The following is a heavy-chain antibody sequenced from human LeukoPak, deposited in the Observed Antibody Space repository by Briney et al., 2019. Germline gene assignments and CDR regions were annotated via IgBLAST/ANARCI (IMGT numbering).Heavy chain of an antibody. Sequence: ASVKVSCKASGYTFTGYYIHWVRQAPGQGLEWMGWINPNSGGTNYAQKFQGRVTMTRDTSISTAYMELSRLRSDDTAVYYCAREWRYSGYLPGYWGQGTLVTVSS. CDR2: INPNSGGT. CDR1: GYTFTGYY. V-gene: IGHV1-2*02. CDR3: AREWRYSGYLPGY. D-gene: IGHD5-12*01. J-gene: IGHJ4*02.